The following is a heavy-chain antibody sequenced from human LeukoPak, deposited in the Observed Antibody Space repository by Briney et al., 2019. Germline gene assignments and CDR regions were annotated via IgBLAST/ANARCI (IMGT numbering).Heavy chain of an antibody. CDR3: ARQRCNGGYCYRSDQYYYMDV. V-gene: IGHV4-4*09. CDR2: IYSSVSS. CDR1: GDSINDHY. D-gene: IGHD2-21*02. J-gene: IGHJ6*03. Sequence: SETLSLTCTVSGDSINDHYWSWIRQPPGEGLEWIGYIYSSVSSNYNPSLKSRVTISIDTSESQVSLQLSSVTAADTAMYYCARQRCNGGYCYRSDQYYYMDVWGKGTTVTVSS.